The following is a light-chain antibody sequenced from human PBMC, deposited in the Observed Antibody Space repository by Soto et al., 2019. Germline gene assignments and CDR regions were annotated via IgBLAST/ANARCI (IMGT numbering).Light chain of an antibody. J-gene: IGLJ1*01. V-gene: IGLV2-11*01. CDR3: CLYAGSYTLYV. CDR1: SSDVGGYNY. CDR2: DVS. Sequence: QSALTQPRSVSGSPGQSVTISCTGTSSDVGGYNYVSWYQQHPGKAPKLMIYDVSKRPSGVPDRFSGFKSGNTASLTISGLQAEDEADYYCCLYAGSYTLYVFGTGIKVTVL.